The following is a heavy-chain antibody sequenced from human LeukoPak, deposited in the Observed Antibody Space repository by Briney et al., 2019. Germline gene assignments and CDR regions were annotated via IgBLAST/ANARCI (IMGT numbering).Heavy chain of an antibody. V-gene: IGHV4-39*07. CDR2: INHSGST. CDR3: ARGRRQWLVPSLDY. J-gene: IGHJ4*02. Sequence: SETLSLTCTVSGGSITSSNYYWSWIRQPPGKGLEWIGEINHSGSTNYNPSLKSRVTISVDTSKNQFSLKLSSVTAADTAVYYCARGRRQWLVPSLDYWGQGTLVTVSS. D-gene: IGHD6-19*01. CDR1: GGSITSSNYY.